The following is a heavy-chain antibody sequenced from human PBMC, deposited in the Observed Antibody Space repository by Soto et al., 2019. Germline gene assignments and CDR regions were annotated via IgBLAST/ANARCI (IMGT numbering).Heavy chain of an antibody. V-gene: IGHV4-30-4*01. CDR1: GGSISSGNYY. D-gene: IGHD2-15*01. CDR3: ATMGTPATGLSYFAS. Sequence: QVQLQESGPGLVKPSQTLSLTCTVSGGSISSGNYYWSWIRQPPGKGLEWIGFISYSGSAYYNPSLKSRLTLSVDTSKTPFSLHLSFVTAADTAVYYCATMGTPATGLSYFASWGQGTLVTVSS. CDR2: ISYSGSA. J-gene: IGHJ4*02.